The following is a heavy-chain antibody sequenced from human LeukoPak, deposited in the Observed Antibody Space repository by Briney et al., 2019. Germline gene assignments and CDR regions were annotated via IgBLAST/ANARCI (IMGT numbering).Heavy chain of an antibody. CDR2: INPNSGGT. V-gene: IGHV1-2*06. J-gene: IGHJ4*02. D-gene: IGHD4-17*01. CDR1: GYTFTVYY. Sequence: GASVKVSCKASGYTFTVYYMHWVRQAPGPGLEWMGRINPNSGGTNYAQKFQGRVTMTRDTSISTAYMELSRLRSDDTAVYYCARADYGDYVEGFDYWGQGTLVTVSS. CDR3: ARADYGDYVEGFDY.